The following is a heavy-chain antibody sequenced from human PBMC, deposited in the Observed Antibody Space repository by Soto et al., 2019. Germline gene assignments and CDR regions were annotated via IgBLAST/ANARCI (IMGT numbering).Heavy chain of an antibody. CDR3: AKDLTRASGYSYAYYFDY. V-gene: IGHV3-23*01. Sequence: GGSLRLSCAASGFTFSSYAMSWVRQAPGKGLEWVSAISGSGGSTYYADSVKGRFTISRDNSKNTLYLQMNSLRAEDTAVYYCAKDLTRASGYSYAYYFDYWGQGTLVTVSS. CDR1: GFTFSSYA. J-gene: IGHJ4*02. D-gene: IGHD5-18*01. CDR2: ISGSGGST.